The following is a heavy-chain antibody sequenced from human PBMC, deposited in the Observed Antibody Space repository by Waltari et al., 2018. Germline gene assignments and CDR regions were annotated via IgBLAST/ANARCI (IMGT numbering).Heavy chain of an antibody. D-gene: IGHD4-17*01. V-gene: IGHV3-21*01. CDR3: GRDVYGDYVGGGGGAFDI. CDR1: GLTLSTYG. Sequence: EVQLVASGGGLVKPGGSLRPSCAASGLTLSTYGMNWVRQAPGKGLEWVSSISSRSYIYYVDSVKGRFTISRDNAKNSLYRQMNSLRAEDRAVYYCGRDVYGDYVGGGGGAFDIWGQGTMVTVSS. CDR2: ISSRSYI. J-gene: IGHJ3*02.